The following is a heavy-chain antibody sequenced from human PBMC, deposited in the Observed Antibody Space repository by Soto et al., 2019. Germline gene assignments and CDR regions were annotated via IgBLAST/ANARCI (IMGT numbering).Heavy chain of an antibody. V-gene: IGHV4-30-4*01. Sequence: QVQLQESGPGLVKPSQTLSLTCTVSGGSISSGDYYWSWIRQPPGKGLEWIGYIYYSGSTYYNPALNSRVTISGDTSKNQFSLKLSSVTAADTAVYYCARDHKGYYDSSGYPAFDIWGQGTMVTVSS. CDR2: IYYSGST. J-gene: IGHJ3*02. D-gene: IGHD3-22*01. CDR3: ARDHKGYYDSSGYPAFDI. CDR1: GGSISSGDYY.